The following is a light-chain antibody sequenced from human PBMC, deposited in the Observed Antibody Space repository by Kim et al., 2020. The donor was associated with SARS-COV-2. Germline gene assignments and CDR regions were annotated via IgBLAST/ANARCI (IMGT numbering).Light chain of an antibody. J-gene: IGKJ1*01. CDR1: QSVSNSY. CDR3: QQYGSSQET. CDR2: GAS. Sequence: PGERATPSCRASQSVSNSYLAWYQQKPGPAPRLLIYGASSRATGIPDRFSGSGSGTDFTLTISRLEPEDFAVYYCQQYGSSQETFGQGTKVDIK. V-gene: IGKV3-20*01.